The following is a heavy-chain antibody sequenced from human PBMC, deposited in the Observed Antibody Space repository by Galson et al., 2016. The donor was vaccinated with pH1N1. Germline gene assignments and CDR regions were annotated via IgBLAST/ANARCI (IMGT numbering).Heavy chain of an antibody. J-gene: IGHJ2*01. V-gene: IGHV3-7*01. Sequence: SLRLSCAASGFIFSDYWMHWVRQAPGKGLEWVANIRQDGSEKYYVDSVKGRFTISRDNAKNSLYLQTNSLRAEDTAVYYCARRYFDPWGRGTLVTVSS. CDR1: GFIFSDYW. CDR2: IRQDGSEK. CDR3: ARRYFDP.